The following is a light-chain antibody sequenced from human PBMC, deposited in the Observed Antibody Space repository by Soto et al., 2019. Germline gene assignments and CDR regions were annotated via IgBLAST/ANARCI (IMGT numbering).Light chain of an antibody. V-gene: IGLV2-23*02. CDR2: EVS. J-gene: IGLJ1*01. Sequence: QSALTQPASVSGSPGQSITISCTGTSSEVGSYNLVSWYQQHPGKAPKLMIYEVSKRPSGVSNRFSGSKSGNTASLTISGLQAEDEADYYCCSYAGSSTFHYVFGTGTKVTVL. CDR3: CSYAGSSTFHYV. CDR1: SSEVGSYNL.